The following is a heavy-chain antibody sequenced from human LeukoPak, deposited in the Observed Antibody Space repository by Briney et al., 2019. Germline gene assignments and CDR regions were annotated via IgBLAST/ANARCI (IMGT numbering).Heavy chain of an antibody. CDR2: IKQDGSEK. CDR1: GFTFSSYW. D-gene: IGHD3-10*01. Sequence: GGSLRLSYAASGFTFSSYWMSWVRQAPGKGLEWVANIKQDGSEKYYVDSVKGRFTISRDNAKNSLYLQMNSLRAEDTAVYYCARTLGVRGVIGFFDYWGQGTLVTVSS. CDR3: ARTLGVRGVIGFFDY. V-gene: IGHV3-7*01. J-gene: IGHJ4*02.